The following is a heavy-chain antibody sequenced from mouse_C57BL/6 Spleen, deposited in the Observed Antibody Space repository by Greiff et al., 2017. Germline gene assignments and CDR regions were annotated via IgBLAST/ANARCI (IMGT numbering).Heavy chain of an antibody. CDR2: IWSGGST. D-gene: IGHD1-1*01. J-gene: IGHJ3*01. CDR1: GFSLTSYG. CDR3: ANDYYGSSGFAY. Sequence: VQVVESGPGLVQPSQSLSITCTVSGFSLTSYGVHWVRQPPGKGLEWLGVIWSGGSTDYNAAFISRLSISKDNSKSQVFFKMNSLQADDTAIYYCANDYYGSSGFAYWGQGTLVTVSA. V-gene: IGHV2-4*01.